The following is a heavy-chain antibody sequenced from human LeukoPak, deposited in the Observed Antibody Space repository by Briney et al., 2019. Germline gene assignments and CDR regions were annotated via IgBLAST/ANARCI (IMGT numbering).Heavy chain of an antibody. D-gene: IGHD3-22*01. CDR3: AREPDSYDSSGYYDY. Sequence: SVKVSCKASGGTFSSYAISWVRQAPGQGLEWMGGIIPIFGTANYAQKFQGRVTITTDESTSTAYMELSSLRSEDTAVYYCAREPDSYDSSGYYDYWGHGTLVTVSS. CDR2: IIPIFGTA. V-gene: IGHV1-69*05. CDR1: GGTFSSYA. J-gene: IGHJ4*01.